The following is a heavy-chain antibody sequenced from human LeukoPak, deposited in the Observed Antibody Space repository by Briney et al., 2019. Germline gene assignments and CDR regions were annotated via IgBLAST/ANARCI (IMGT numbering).Heavy chain of an antibody. Sequence: PSETLSLTCAVHGGSSSGYYWSWIRQPPGKGLEWIGYIYYSGSTNYNPSLKSRVTISVDTSKNQFSLKLSSVTAADTAVYYCASSPSGYYADLSYWGQGTLVTVSS. CDR2: IYYSGST. CDR3: ASSPSGYYADLSY. J-gene: IGHJ4*02. CDR1: GGSSSGYY. D-gene: IGHD3-22*01. V-gene: IGHV4-59*08.